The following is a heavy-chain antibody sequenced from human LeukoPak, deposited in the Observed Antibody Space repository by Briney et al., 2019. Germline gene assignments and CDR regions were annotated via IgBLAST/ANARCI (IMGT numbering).Heavy chain of an antibody. CDR3: AMSPILTGYYRPSYFDY. CDR2: MKQDGSEK. D-gene: IGHD3-9*01. Sequence: GGSLRLSCAASTVTFTNFWMSWVRQAPGKGLEWVANMKQDGSEKYYVDSVKGRFTISRDSAKNSLYLQMNSLRAEDTAVYYCAMSPILTGYYRPSYFDYWGQGALVTVSS. CDR1: TVTFTNFW. J-gene: IGHJ4*02. V-gene: IGHV3-7*01.